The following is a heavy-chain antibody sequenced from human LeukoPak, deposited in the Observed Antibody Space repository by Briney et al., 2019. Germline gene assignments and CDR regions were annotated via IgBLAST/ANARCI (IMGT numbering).Heavy chain of an antibody. Sequence: GGSLRLSYVASGFTFSSYWMSWVRQAPGKGLEWVANIKQDGSEKYYVDSVKGRFTISRDNAKNSLFLQMNSLRAEDTAVYYCARDPMIVATGYFDYWGQGTLVTVSS. V-gene: IGHV3-7*01. D-gene: IGHD3-22*01. CDR2: IKQDGSEK. CDR1: GFTFSSYW. CDR3: ARDPMIVATGYFDY. J-gene: IGHJ4*02.